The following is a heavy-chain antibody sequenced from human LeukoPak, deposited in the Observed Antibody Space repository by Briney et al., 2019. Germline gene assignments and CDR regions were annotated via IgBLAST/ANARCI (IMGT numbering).Heavy chain of an antibody. CDR2: FDPEDGET. Sequence: ASVKVSCKVSGYTLTELSMHWVRQAPGKGLEWMGGFDPEDGETIYAQKFQGRVTMTEDTSTDTAYMELSSLRSEDTAVYYCATGAESASGSHSVFDYWGQGTLVTVSS. J-gene: IGHJ4*02. CDR3: ATGAESASGSHSVFDY. D-gene: IGHD1-26*01. V-gene: IGHV1-24*01. CDR1: GYTLTELS.